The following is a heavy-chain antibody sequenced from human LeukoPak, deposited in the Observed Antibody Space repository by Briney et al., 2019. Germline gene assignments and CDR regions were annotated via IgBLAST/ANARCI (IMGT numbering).Heavy chain of an antibody. J-gene: IGHJ5*02. Sequence: SETLSLTCTVSGGSISSGGYYWSWIRQHPGKGLEWFGYIYYSGSTYYNPSLKSRVTISVDTSKNQFSLKLSSVTAADTAVYYCARQAAYSGFDPWGQGTLVTVSS. D-gene: IGHD2-21*01. V-gene: IGHV4-31*03. CDR3: ARQAAYSGFDP. CDR2: IYYSGST. CDR1: GGSISSGGYY.